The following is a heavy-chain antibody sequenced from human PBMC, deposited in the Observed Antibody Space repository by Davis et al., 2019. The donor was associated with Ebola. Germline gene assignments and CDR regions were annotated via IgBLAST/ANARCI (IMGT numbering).Heavy chain of an antibody. CDR1: GFSFTNNA. Sequence: GGSLRLSCAGSGFSFTNNAMSWVRQAPGKGLEWVSSISSSSSYIYYADSVKGRFTISRDNAKNSLYLQMNSLRAEDTAVYYCATKWELLYDAFDIWGQGTMVTVSS. CDR3: ATKWELLYDAFDI. J-gene: IGHJ3*02. D-gene: IGHD1-26*01. CDR2: ISSSSSYI. V-gene: IGHV3-21*01.